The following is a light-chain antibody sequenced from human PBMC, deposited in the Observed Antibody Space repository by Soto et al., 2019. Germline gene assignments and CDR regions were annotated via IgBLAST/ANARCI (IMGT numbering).Light chain of an antibody. CDR3: SSYAGTNNFVV. J-gene: IGLJ2*01. Sequence: QSVLTQPPSASGSPGQSVTISCTGTSSDVGGYNYVSWYQQHPGKAPKLMIYEVSKRPSGVPDRFSGSKSGNRASLTVSGLKAEDEADYYCSSYAGTNNFVVFGGGTQLTVL. CDR2: EVS. CDR1: SSDVGGYNY. V-gene: IGLV2-8*01.